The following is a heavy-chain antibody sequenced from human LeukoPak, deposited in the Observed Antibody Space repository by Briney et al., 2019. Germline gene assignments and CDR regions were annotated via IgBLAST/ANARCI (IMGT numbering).Heavy chain of an antibody. V-gene: IGHV3-30*03. CDR3: ARDLGQYYDTSDNWFDP. CDR2: ISYDVGKK. D-gene: IGHD3-22*01. J-gene: IGHJ5*02. Sequence: AGGSLRLSCAASGFTFSSYGMHWVRQAPGKGLEWVAVISYDVGKKYYADSVKGRFTISRDNSKNTLYLQMNSLRAEDTAVYYCARDLGQYYDTSDNWFDPWGQGTLVTASS. CDR1: GFTFSSYG.